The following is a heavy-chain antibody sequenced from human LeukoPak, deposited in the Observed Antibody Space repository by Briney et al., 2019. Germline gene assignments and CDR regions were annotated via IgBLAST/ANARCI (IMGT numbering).Heavy chain of an antibody. CDR1: DGSFTGYY. D-gene: IGHD6-13*01. V-gene: IGHV4-34*01. CDR3: ARGDMYSSTVYYFDY. CDR2: INHSGST. Sequence: SLTLYITCVVYDGSFTGYYCSCISQNPRKRPPRTWKINHSGSTNYNPYLKSRVTISVDTSKNQFSLKLISVTAADTAVYYCARGDMYSSTVYYFDYWGQGTLVTVSS. J-gene: IGHJ4*02.